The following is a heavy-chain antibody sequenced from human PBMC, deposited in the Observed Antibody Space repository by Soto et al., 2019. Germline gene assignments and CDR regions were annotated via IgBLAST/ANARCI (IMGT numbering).Heavy chain of an antibody. CDR2: IIPMFGTP. D-gene: IGHD1-26*01. CDR3: AGGRDQPPVGLYFES. Sequence: SVKVSCKASAGAFTDYIFDWVRLAPGQGLEWMGGIIPMFGTPKYAQKFQHRVTISADVSTGTAYMELTRLRFDDTAVYYCAGGRDQPPVGLYFESWGEGTRVTVS. CDR1: AGAFTDYI. J-gene: IGHJ4*02. V-gene: IGHV1-69*01.